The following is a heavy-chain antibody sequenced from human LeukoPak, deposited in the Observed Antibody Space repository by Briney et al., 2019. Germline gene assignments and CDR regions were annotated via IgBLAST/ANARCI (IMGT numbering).Heavy chain of an antibody. Sequence: ASVKVSCKASGYTFTGYYMHWVRQAPGQGLEWMGGIIPIFGTANYAQKFQGRVTITTDESTSTAYMELSSLRSEDTAVYYCARDIGRDWFDPWGQGTLVTVSS. CDR3: ARDIGRDWFDP. CDR2: IIPIFGTA. V-gene: IGHV1-69*05. CDR1: GYTFTGYY. J-gene: IGHJ5*02. D-gene: IGHD1-26*01.